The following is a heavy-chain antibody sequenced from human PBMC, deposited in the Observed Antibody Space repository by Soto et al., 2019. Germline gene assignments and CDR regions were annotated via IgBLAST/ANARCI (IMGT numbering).Heavy chain of an antibody. CDR3: ARSLAGYTYGLFGY. V-gene: IGHV4-59*01. CDR2: IYNTGST. CDR1: GGSIISFY. J-gene: IGHJ4*02. Sequence: SETLSLTCTVSGGSIISFYWSWILQPPGKPLEWIGYIYNTGSTNYSPSLKSRVSISVDTSKNQFSLQLGSVTAADTAVYYCARSLAGYTYGLFGYWGQGTLVTVSS. D-gene: IGHD5-12*01.